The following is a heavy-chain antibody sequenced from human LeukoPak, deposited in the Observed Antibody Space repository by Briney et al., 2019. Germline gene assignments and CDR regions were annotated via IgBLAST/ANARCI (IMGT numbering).Heavy chain of an antibody. CDR2: INPSGGST. CDR3: ARVSSDAGGRNTAMAYFDY. Sequence: ASVKVSCKASGYTFTSYGISWVRQAPGQGLEWMGIINPSGGSTSYAQKFQGRVTMTRDTSTSTVYMELSSLRSVDTAVYYCARVSSDAGGRNTAMAYFDYWGQGTLVTVSS. J-gene: IGHJ4*02. V-gene: IGHV1-46*01. D-gene: IGHD5-18*01. CDR1: GYTFTSYG.